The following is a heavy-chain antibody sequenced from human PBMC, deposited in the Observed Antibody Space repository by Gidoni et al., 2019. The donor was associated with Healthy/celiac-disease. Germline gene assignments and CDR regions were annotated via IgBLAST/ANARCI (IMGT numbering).Heavy chain of an antibody. CDR2: INHSGST. D-gene: IGHD2-15*01. CDR3: ARGRTVVRGYYFDY. CDR1: GGSFSGYY. J-gene: IGHJ4*02. Sequence: VQLQQWGAGLLKPSETLSLTCAVYGGSFSGYYWSWIRQPPGKGLEWIGEINHSGSTNYNPSLKSRVTISVDTSKNQFSLKLSSVTASDTAVYYCARGRTVVRGYYFDYWGQGTLVTVSS. V-gene: IGHV4-34*01.